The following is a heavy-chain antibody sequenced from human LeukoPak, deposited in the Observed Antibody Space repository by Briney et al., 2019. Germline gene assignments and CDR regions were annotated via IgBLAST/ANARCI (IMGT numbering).Heavy chain of an antibody. J-gene: IGHJ3*02. V-gene: IGHV3-23*01. Sequence: GGPLSLSCGASGFTFNSYAMIWVRQAPGRGLEGVSAISGCGGGKYYGDCVKGRFTISRDNAKKTLYLQMNSLRAEDTAVYYCAKEGGLTTEAFDIWGQGTMVTVSS. CDR3: AKEGGLTTEAFDI. CDR2: ISGCGGGK. D-gene: IGHD3-22*01. CDR1: GFTFNSYA.